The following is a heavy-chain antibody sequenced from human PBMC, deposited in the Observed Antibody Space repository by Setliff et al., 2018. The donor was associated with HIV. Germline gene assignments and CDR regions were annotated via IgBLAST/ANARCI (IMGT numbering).Heavy chain of an antibody. D-gene: IGHD6-13*01. CDR1: GGSFSGYY. CDR3: ARVPGYSSWYVTTQRTKEYFHH. J-gene: IGHJ1*01. V-gene: IGHV4-34*01. CDR2: INHSGST. Sequence: SETLSLTCAVYGGSFSGYYWSWIRQPPGKGLEWIGEINHSGSTNYNPSLKSRVTISVDTSKNQFSLKLRSVTAADRAVYYCARVPGYSSWYVTTQRTKEYFHHWGQGTLVTVSS.